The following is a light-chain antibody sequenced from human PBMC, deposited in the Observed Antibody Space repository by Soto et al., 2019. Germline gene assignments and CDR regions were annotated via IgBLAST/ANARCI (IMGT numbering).Light chain of an antibody. J-gene: IGLJ2*01. CDR3: QSADSSDSFRVV. CDR2: KDS. CDR1: VLPKQF. Sequence: SYELTQPPSVSVSPGQTARITCSGDVLPKQFVYWYQQKSGQAPVLVIYKDSDRPSGIPERFYGSTSGTTVTLTISAVQAEDEADYYCQSADSSDSFRVVFGGGTKLTVL. V-gene: IGLV3-25*03.